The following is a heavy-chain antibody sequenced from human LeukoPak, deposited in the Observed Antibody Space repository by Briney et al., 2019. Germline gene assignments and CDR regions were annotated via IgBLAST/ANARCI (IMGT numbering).Heavy chain of an antibody. V-gene: IGHV3-7*03. Sequence: PGGSLRLSCAASGFTFSSYWMSWVRQAPGKGLEWVANIKQDGSEKYYVDSVKGRFTIPRDNAKNSLSLQMNSLRVEDTAVYYCARIPIRIGVAGLGAAGLDYWGQGTLVTVSS. CDR2: IKQDGSEK. J-gene: IGHJ4*02. CDR1: GFTFSSYW. D-gene: IGHD6-13*01. CDR3: ARIPIRIGVAGLGAAGLDY.